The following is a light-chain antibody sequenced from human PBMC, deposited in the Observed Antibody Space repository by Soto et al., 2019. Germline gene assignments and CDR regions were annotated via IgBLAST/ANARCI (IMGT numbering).Light chain of an antibody. Sequence: DIQITQSPSAVSASVGDRVTITCRAKQNINSWLAWYQQKPGKAPQLLIYVASRLLSGVPSRFSGSGSGTDFTLTITNLDPEDFATYYCQQGDTLPYTFGQGTRLEIK. J-gene: IGKJ2*01. CDR2: VAS. V-gene: IGKV1-12*01. CDR1: QNINSW. CDR3: QQGDTLPYT.